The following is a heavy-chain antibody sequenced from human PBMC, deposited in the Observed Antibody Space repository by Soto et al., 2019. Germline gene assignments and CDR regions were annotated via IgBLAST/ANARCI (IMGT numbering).Heavy chain of an antibody. V-gene: IGHV4-34*02. CDR3: AKNFDRVPLRAFDV. J-gene: IGHJ3*01. CDR1: GGSLSPYY. CDR2: ISHRGRT. D-gene: IGHD3-9*01. Sequence: QVQLQQWGAGLLKPSGTLSRTCAVYGGSLSPYYWSWIRQSPEMGLEWIGEISHRGRTNYNPSLRSRGTISVDKSKNQFSLELTSVTAADTALYYCAKNFDRVPLRAFDVWGQGAMVIVSS.